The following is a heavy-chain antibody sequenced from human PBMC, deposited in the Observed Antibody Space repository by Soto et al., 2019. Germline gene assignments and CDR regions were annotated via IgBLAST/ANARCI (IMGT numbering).Heavy chain of an antibody. D-gene: IGHD6-19*01. J-gene: IGHJ6*02. CDR1: GFTFSPYW. V-gene: IGHV3-74*01. CDR3: GRGGSDSPRGMDV. Sequence: EVQLAESGGGLVQPGGSLRLSCAASGFTFSPYWMHWVRQAPGKGLVWVSRINPDGSSTDYADSVKGRFTISRDNAMNTLYLQMNSLRAEDTAVYYCGRGGSDSPRGMDVWGQGTTVTFSS. CDR2: INPDGSST.